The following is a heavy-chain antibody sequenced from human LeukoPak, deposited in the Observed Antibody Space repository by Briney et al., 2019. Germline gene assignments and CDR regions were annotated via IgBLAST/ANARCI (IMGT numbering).Heavy chain of an antibody. V-gene: IGHV3-7*03. CDR2: IKQDGSEK. Sequence: GGSLRLSCAASGFTFSSYWMSWVRQAPGKGLEWVANIKQDGSEKYYVDSVKGRFTISRDNAKNSLYLQMNSLRAEDTAVYYCAKDLKMVRGVIPPYYMDVWGKGTTVTISS. CDR3: AKDLKMVRGVIPPYYMDV. J-gene: IGHJ6*03. CDR1: GFTFSSYW. D-gene: IGHD3-10*01.